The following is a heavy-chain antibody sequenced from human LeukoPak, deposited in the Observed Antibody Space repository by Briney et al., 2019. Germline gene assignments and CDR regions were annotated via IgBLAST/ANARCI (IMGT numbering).Heavy chain of an antibody. D-gene: IGHD4-17*01. Sequence: GGSLRLSCAASGFTFSSYAMHWVRQAPGKGLEYVSAISSNGGSTYYANSVKGRFTISRDNSKNTLYLQMNSLRAEDTAVYYCASTYHGDYGCWGQGTLVTVSS. CDR3: ASTYHGDYGC. V-gene: IGHV3-64*01. J-gene: IGHJ4*02. CDR2: ISSNGGST. CDR1: GFTFSSYA.